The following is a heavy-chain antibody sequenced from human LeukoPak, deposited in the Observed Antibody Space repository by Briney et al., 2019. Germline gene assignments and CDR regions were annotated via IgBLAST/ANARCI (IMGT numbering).Heavy chain of an antibody. V-gene: IGHV4-59*08. CDR2: IYYSGST. J-gene: IGHJ6*02. Sequence: SETLSLTCAVYGGSFSDYSWTWIRQPPGKGLEWIGYIYYSGSTNYNPSLKSRVTISVDTSKNQFSLKLSSVTAADTAVYYCARQPDPAAAGTYYGMDVWGQGTTVTVSS. CDR3: ARQPDPAAAGTYYGMDV. D-gene: IGHD6-13*01. CDR1: GGSFSDYS.